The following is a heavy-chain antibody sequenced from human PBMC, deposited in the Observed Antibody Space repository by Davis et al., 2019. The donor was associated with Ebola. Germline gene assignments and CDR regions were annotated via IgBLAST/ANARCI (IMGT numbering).Heavy chain of an antibody. CDR1: GGSISSSSYY. CDR2: IYYSGST. D-gene: IGHD3-3*01. V-gene: IGHV4-39*02. Sequence: SETLSLTCTVSGGSISSSSYYWGWIRQPPGKGLEWIGSIYYSGSTYYNPSLKSRVTMSVDTSKNQFSLKLSSVTAADTAVYYCARDQAYYDFWSGYYDYWGQGTLVTVSS. CDR3: ARDQAYYDFWSGYYDY. J-gene: IGHJ4*02.